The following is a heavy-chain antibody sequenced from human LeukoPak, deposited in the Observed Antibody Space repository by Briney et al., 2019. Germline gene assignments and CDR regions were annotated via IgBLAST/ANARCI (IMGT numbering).Heavy chain of an antibody. V-gene: IGHV4-34*01. CDR1: GGSFSGYY. J-gene: IGHJ5*02. CDR2: IHHSGST. D-gene: IGHD3-9*01. CDR3: ARGRTSYDILTGPTTGGWFDP. Sequence: PSETLSLTCAVYGGSFSGYYWSWIRQPPGKGLEWIGEIHHSGSTNYNSSLKSRVTISVDTSKNQFSLKLSSVTVADTAVYYCARGRTSYDILTGPTTGGWFDPWGQGTLVTVSS.